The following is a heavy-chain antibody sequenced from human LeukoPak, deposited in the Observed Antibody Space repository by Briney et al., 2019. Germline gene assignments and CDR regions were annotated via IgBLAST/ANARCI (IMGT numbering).Heavy chain of an antibody. Sequence: GGSLRLSCAASGFTFSSYAMHWVRQAPGKGLEWVAVISYDGSNKYYVDSVKGRFTISRDNSKNTLYLQMNSLRAEDTAVYYCARAISGWYWYWFDPWGQGTLVTVSS. CDR3: ARAISGWYWYWFDP. V-gene: IGHV3-30*04. J-gene: IGHJ5*02. D-gene: IGHD6-19*01. CDR1: GFTFSSYA. CDR2: ISYDGSNK.